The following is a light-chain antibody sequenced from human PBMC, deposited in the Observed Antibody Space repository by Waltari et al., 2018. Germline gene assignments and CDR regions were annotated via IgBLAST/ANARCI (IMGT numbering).Light chain of an antibody. V-gene: IGKV3-15*01. J-gene: IGKJ1*01. CDR3: QQYERRPPWT. CDR1: QSVGTN. CDR2: GAS. Sequence: EIVMTQSPATLSVSAGERVTLSCRASQSVGTNLAWYQHRPGQAPRLLIFGASTRATGVPARFYGGGSGTEFTLTITSIESDDYALYYCQQYERRPPWTFGQGTKVEIK.